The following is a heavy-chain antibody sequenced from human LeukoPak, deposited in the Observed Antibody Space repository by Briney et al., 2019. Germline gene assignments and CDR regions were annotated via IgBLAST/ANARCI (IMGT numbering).Heavy chain of an antibody. Sequence: SGGSLRLSCAASGFTFSSYAMSWVRQAPGKGLEWVSAISGSGGSTYYADSVKGRFTISRDNSKNTLYLQMNSLRAEDTAVYYCAKDLIDGRYGPDYFDYWGQGTLVTVSS. V-gene: IGHV3-23*01. J-gene: IGHJ4*02. CDR2: ISGSGGST. CDR3: AKDLIDGRYGPDYFDY. D-gene: IGHD1-1*01. CDR1: GFTFSSYA.